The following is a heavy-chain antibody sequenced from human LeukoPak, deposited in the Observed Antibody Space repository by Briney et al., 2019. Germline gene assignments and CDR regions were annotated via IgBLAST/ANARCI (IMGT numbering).Heavy chain of an antibody. CDR2: IYYSGST. Sequence: PSETLSLTCTVSGGSISSYYWSWIRQPPGKGLEWIGYIYYSGSTNYNPSLKSRVTISVDTSKNQFSLKLSSVTAADTAVYYCARDCSSTSCYSAFDIWGQGTMVTVSS. CDR3: ARDCSSTSCYSAFDI. J-gene: IGHJ3*02. CDR1: GGSISSYY. V-gene: IGHV4-59*12. D-gene: IGHD2-2*02.